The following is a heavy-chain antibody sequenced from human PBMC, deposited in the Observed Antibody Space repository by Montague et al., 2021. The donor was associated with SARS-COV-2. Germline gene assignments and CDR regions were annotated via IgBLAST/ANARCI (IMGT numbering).Heavy chain of an antibody. CDR3: AREGAGRGYYYGMDV. CDR1: GFTFSSYW. V-gene: IGHV3-7*03. CDR2: IKQDGSEK. J-gene: IGHJ6*02. Sequence: SLRLSCAASGFTFSSYWMSWVRQAPGKGLEWVANIKQDGSEKYYVDSVKGRFTISRDNAKNSLYLQMNSLRAEDTAVYYCAREGAGRGYYYGMDVWGQGTTVTVSS. D-gene: IGHD1-26*01.